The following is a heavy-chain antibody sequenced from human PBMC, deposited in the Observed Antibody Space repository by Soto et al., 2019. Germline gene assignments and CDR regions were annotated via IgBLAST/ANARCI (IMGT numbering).Heavy chain of an antibody. D-gene: IGHD2-8*01. V-gene: IGHV3-30*18. CDR2: ISYDGSNK. J-gene: IGHJ6*03. Sequence: QVQLVESGGGVVQPGRSLRLSCAASGFTFSSYGMHWVRQAPGKGLEWVAVISYDGSNKYYADSVKGRFTISRDNSKNTLYLQMNSLSAEDTAVYYCAKDREGRRTNGVYYYYYYYMDVWGKGTTVTVSS. CDR1: GFTFSSYG. CDR3: AKDREGRRTNGVYYYYYYYMDV.